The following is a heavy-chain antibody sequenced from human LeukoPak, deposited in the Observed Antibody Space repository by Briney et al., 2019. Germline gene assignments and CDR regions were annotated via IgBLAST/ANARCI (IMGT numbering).Heavy chain of an antibody. CDR1: GFTFSSYA. CDR3: ARGLGRGGTDY. J-gene: IGHJ4*02. D-gene: IGHD2-15*01. Sequence: GGSLRLSCAASGFTFSSYAMHWVRQAPGKGLEWVAVISYDGSNKYYADSVKGRFTISRDNSKNTLYLQMNSLRAEDTAVYYCARGLGRGGTDYWGQGTLVTVPS. V-gene: IGHV3-30-3*01. CDR2: ISYDGSNK.